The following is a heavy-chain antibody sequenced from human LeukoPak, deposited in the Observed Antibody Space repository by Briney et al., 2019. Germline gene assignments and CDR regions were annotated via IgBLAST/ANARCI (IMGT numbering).Heavy chain of an antibody. CDR3: ARSPFGSVAYYFDY. D-gene: IGHD3-10*01. CDR1: GFIFISYV. Sequence: GGSLRLSCGASGFIFISYVLHWVRQAPGKGLEWVALVSLDGSNKYYADSVKGRFTISRDNPKNTLYLQMNSLRAEDTAVYYCARSPFGSVAYYFDYWGQGILVTASS. J-gene: IGHJ4*02. V-gene: IGHV3-30*04. CDR2: VSLDGSNK.